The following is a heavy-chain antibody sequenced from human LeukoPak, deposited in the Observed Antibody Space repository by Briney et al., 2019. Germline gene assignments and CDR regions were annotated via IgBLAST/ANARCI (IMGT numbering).Heavy chain of an antibody. CDR3: AKRGVVIRVILVGFHKEAYYFDS. D-gene: IGHD3-22*01. CDR1: GITLSNYG. V-gene: IGHV3-23*01. J-gene: IGHJ4*02. CDR2: IGDSGGSK. Sequence: GGSLRLSCAVSGITLSNYGMPWVRQAPGKGLEGVAGIGDSGGSKNYADSVKGRFNISRDNYKNTLYLQMNSLRAEDTAVYFCAKRGVVIRVILVGFHKEAYYFDSWGQGALVTVSS.